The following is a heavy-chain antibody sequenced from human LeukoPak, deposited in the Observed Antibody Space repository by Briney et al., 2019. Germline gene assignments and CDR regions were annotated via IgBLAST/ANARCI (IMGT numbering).Heavy chain of an antibody. D-gene: IGHD2-15*01. V-gene: IGHV4-59*01. CDR1: GGSISSYY. CDR3: AREGKDQYYPYYIDL. J-gene: IGHJ6*03. CDR2: IYYSGST. Sequence: SETLSLTCTVSGGSISSYYWSWIRQPPGKGLEWIGYIYYSGSTNYNPSLKSRVTISVDTSKNQFSLKLSSVTAADTAVYYCAREGKDQYYPYYIDLRRKSTRVTVSS.